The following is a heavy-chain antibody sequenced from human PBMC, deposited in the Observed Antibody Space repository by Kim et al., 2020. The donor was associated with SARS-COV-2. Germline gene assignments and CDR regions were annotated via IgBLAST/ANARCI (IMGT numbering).Heavy chain of an antibody. CDR1: GFTFSSYW. Sequence: GGSLRLSCAASGFTFSSYWMHWVRQAPGKGLVWVSRINSDGSSTSYADSVKGRFTISRDNAKNTLYLQMNSLRAEDTVCGSRLNWFDPWGQGTLVTVSS. D-gene: IGHD3-10*01. CDR3: LNWFDP. V-gene: IGHV3-74*01. CDR2: INSDGSST. J-gene: IGHJ5*02.